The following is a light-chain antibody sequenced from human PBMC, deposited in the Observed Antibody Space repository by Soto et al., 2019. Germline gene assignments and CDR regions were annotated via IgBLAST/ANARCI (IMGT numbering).Light chain of an antibody. J-gene: IGKJ1*01. Sequence: EIVMTQSPATLSVSPGESATLSCRASQSVSSNLAWYQQTPGQAPRLLIYGASTRATGIPARFSGSGSGTEFTLTISSLQSEDFAIYFCQQYNNWPPDRTFGQGTKVEIK. CDR3: QQYNNWPPDRT. V-gene: IGKV3-15*01. CDR2: GAS. CDR1: QSVSSN.